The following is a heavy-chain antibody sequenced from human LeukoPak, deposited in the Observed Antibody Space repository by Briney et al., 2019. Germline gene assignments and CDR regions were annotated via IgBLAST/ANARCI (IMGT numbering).Heavy chain of an antibody. J-gene: IGHJ4*02. D-gene: IGHD2-15*01. CDR1: GYSFTRYY. CDR3: ARYRYCSGGNCYGPDY. V-gene: IGHV5-51*01. Sequence: GKSLKISCKGSGYSFTRYYIGWVRQMPGKGLEWMGIIYPGDSDTRYSPSFQGQVTISADKSISTAYLQWSSLKASDTAMYYCARYRYCSGGNCYGPDYWGQGTLVTVCS. CDR2: IYPGDSDT.